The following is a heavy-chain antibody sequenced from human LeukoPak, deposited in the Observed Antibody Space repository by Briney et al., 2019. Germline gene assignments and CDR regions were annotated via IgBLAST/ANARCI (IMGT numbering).Heavy chain of an antibody. Sequence: SETLSLTCAVYGGSFSGYYWGWIRQPPGKGLEWIGEINHSGSTNYNPSLKSRVTISVDTSKNQFSLKLSSVTAADTAVYYCARASIAVAGTRFDGAFDIWGQGTMVTVSS. CDR1: GGSFSGYY. D-gene: IGHD6-19*01. V-gene: IGHV4-34*01. CDR3: ARASIAVAGTRFDGAFDI. J-gene: IGHJ3*02. CDR2: INHSGST.